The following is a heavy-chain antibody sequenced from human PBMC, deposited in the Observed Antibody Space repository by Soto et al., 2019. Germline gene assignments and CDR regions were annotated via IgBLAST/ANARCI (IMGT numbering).Heavy chain of an antibody. D-gene: IGHD3-22*01. Sequence: QVQLVQSGAEVKKPGASVKVSCKASGYTFTRYGISWVRQAPGQELEWMGWISAYNGNTKYAQKLQGRVTMTTDTPTITADMELRTLISDDSAVYYYARDDVDSSGYYHYYYSGMDVWGQGTTVTVSS. CDR3: ARDDVDSSGYYHYYYSGMDV. J-gene: IGHJ6*02. V-gene: IGHV1-18*01. CDR2: ISAYNGNT. CDR1: GYTFTRYG.